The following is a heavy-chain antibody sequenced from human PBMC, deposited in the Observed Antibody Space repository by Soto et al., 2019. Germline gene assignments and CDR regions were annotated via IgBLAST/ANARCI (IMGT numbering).Heavy chain of an antibody. CDR3: AKDIKGRTNYYDSSGLDYYYYGMDV. Sequence: GGSLRLSCAASGFTFDDYTMHWVRQAPGKGLEWVSLISWDGGSTYYADSVKGRFTISRDNSKNSLYLQMNSLRTEDTALYYCAKDIKGRTNYYDSSGLDYYYYGMDVWGQGTTVTVSS. J-gene: IGHJ6*02. V-gene: IGHV3-43*01. D-gene: IGHD3-22*01. CDR1: GFTFDDYT. CDR2: ISWDGGST.